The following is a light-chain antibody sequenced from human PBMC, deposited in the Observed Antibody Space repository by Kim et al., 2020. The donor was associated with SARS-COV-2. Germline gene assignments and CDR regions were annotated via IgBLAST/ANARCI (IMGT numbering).Light chain of an antibody. CDR3: QQNNSATFS. CDR1: QNINSH. J-gene: IGKJ4*01. CDR2: GAA. Sequence: ASVGDRVTITCRASQNINSHLGWYQQKPGKAPKLLIYGAATLQSGVPSRFSGSGSGTDFTLTITTLQPEDVATYYCQQNNSATFSFGGGTKVDIK. V-gene: IGKV1-39*01.